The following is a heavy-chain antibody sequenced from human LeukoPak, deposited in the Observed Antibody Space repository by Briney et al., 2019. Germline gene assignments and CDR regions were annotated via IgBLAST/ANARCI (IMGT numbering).Heavy chain of an antibody. Sequence: PSETLSLTCTVSGGSISSGGYYWSWIRQHPGKGLEWIGYIYYSGSTYYNPSLKSRVTISVDTSKNQFSLKLSSVTAADTAVYYCARVPPFGSGFDYWGQGTLVTVSS. CDR1: GGSISSGGYY. CDR2: IYYSGST. CDR3: ARVPPFGSGFDY. J-gene: IGHJ4*02. D-gene: IGHD3-3*01. V-gene: IGHV4-31*03.